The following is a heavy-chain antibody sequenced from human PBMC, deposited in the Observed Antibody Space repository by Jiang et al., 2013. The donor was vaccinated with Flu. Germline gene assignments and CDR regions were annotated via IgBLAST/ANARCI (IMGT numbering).Heavy chain of an antibody. CDR3: ARDTPYCNGDTCYGRWFDS. Sequence: TLSLTCVISGDSVSSNSASWHWIRQSPSRGLEWLGRAYYRSKWCNDYAESVKSRMTINPDTPKNQFSLQLNSVTPDDTAVYYCARDTPYCNGDTCYGRWFDSWGQGILVTVSS. V-gene: IGHV6-1*01. J-gene: IGHJ5*01. D-gene: IGHD2/OR15-2a*01. CDR1: GDSVSSNSAS. CDR2: AYYRSKWCN.